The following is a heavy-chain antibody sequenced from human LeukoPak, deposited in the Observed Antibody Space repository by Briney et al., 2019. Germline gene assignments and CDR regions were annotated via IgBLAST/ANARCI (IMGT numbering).Heavy chain of an antibody. CDR1: GYTFTSYG. D-gene: IGHD3-22*01. CDR2: ISAYNGNT. J-gene: IGHJ4*02. Sequence: ASVKVSCKASGYTFTSYGISWVRQAPGQGLEWMGWISAYNGNTNYAQKLQGRVTMTTDTSTSTAYMELRSLRSDDTAVYYCARDHGPSYYDSSGYYESWGQGTLVTVSS. CDR3: ARDHGPSYYDSSGYYES. V-gene: IGHV1-18*01.